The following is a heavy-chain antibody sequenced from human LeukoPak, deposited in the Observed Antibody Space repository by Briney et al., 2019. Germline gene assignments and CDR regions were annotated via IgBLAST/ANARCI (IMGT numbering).Heavy chain of an antibody. J-gene: IGHJ4*02. CDR3: ARGQTTMTN. Sequence: GGSLRLSCAASGFTFSSYWMSWVRQAPGKGLEWVANIKQDGSEKYYVDSVKGRFTISRDNAKNSPYLQMNSLRAEGTAVYFCARGQTTMTNWGQGTLVTVSS. CDR2: IKQDGSEK. D-gene: IGHD4-17*01. V-gene: IGHV3-7*03. CDR1: GFTFSSYW.